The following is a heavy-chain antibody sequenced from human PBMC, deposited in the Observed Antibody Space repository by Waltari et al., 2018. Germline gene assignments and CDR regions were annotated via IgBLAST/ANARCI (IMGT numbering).Heavy chain of an antibody. CDR3: AREAAGTSGLDY. CDR1: GYTFTSYA. V-gene: IGHV1-3*01. D-gene: IGHD3-3*01. CDR2: INAGNGNT. J-gene: IGHJ4*02. Sequence: QVQLVQSGAEVKKPGASVKVSCKASGYTFTSYAMHWVRQAPGQRLEWMGWINAGNGNTKYSQKFQGRVTITRDTSASTAYMELSRLRSDDTAVYYCAREAAGTSGLDYWGQGTLVTVSS.